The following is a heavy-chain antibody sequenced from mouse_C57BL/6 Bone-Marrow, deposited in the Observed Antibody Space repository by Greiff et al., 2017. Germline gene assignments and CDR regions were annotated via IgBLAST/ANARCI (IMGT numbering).Heavy chain of an antibody. J-gene: IGHJ2*01. CDR1: GYTFTSYW. Sequence: VQLQQPGAELVMPGASVKVSCKASGYTFTSYWMHWVKQRPGQGLEWIGRIDPSDSDTNYNQKFKGKATLTVDKSSSTAYMQLSSLTSEDSAVYYCANRGRSLYWGQGTTLTVS. CDR2: IDPSDSDT. V-gene: IGHV1-74*01. D-gene: IGHD1-1*01. CDR3: ANRGRSLY.